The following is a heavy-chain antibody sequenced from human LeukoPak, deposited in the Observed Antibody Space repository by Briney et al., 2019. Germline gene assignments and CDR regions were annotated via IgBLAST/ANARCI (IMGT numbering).Heavy chain of an antibody. Sequence: ASVKVSCKASGGTFSSYAISWVRQAPGQGLEWMGGIIPILGTANYAQKFQGRVTITADESTSTAYMELSSLRSEDTAVYYCARDFRPPYKNYGSGNSPFDPWGQGTLATVSS. CDR3: ARDFRPPYKNYGSGNSPFDP. V-gene: IGHV1-69*13. CDR1: GGTFSSYA. CDR2: IIPILGTA. D-gene: IGHD3-10*01. J-gene: IGHJ5*02.